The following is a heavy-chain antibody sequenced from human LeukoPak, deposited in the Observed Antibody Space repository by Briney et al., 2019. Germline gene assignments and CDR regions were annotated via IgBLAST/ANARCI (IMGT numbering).Heavy chain of an antibody. V-gene: IGHV3-64*01. CDR3: VRDTGFLSSGSYQAPFDY. D-gene: IGHD1-26*01. Sequence: GGSLRLSCAASGFTFSSYVMHWVRQAPGKGLEYVSTISSDGGSTYYANSVKGRFTISRDNSKNTLYLQMDSLRAGDTAVYYCVRDTGFLSSGSYQAPFDYWGQGTLVTVSS. CDR2: ISSDGGST. J-gene: IGHJ4*02. CDR1: GFTFSSYV.